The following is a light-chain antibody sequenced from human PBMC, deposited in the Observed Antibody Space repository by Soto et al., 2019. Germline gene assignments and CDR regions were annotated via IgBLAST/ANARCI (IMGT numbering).Light chain of an antibody. CDR2: GTS. V-gene: IGKV3-20*01. CDR1: QSVSTY. CDR3: HQYGRSPRGT. J-gene: IGKJ1*01. Sequence: EIVLTQSPATLSLSPGERATLSCRASQSVSTYLAWYQQKPGQTPRLLMYGTSSRATGIPDRFSGSGSGTDFTLTISSLEPEDFAVYYCHQYGRSPRGTFGQGTKVDIK.